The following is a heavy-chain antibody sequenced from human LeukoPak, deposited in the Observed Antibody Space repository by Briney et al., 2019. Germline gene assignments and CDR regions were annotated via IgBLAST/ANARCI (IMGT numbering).Heavy chain of an antibody. J-gene: IGHJ4*02. D-gene: IGHD2-2*01. CDR2: ISCSGSGGST. CDR1: GFTFSSYA. Sequence: GGSLRLSCAASGFTFSSYAMSWVHQAPGKGLEWVSAISCSGSGGSTYYADSVKGRFTISRDNSKNTLYLQMNSLRAEDTAVYYCARAPKGYCSSTSCPLIFDYWGQGTLVTVSS. CDR3: ARAPKGYCSSTSCPLIFDY. V-gene: IGHV3-23*01.